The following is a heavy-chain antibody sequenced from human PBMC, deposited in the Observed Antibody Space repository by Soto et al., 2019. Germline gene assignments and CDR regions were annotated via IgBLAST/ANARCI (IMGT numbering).Heavy chain of an antibody. V-gene: IGHV1-18*01. CDR1: GDTFTNYG. CDR3: ARYHLVIVVVPAAAYYDILTGYLKCLDP. Sequence: ASVKVSCKASGDTFTNYGISWVRQAPGQGLEWMGWISAYNGNTNYAQKVQGRVTMTTDTSTSTAYMELRSLRSDDTAVYYCARYHLVIVVVPAAAYYDILTGYLKCLDPRGR. CDR2: ISAYNGNT. J-gene: IGHJ2*01. D-gene: IGHD3-9*01.